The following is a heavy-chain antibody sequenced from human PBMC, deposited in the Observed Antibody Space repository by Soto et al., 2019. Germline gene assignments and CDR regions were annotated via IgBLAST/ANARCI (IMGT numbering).Heavy chain of an antibody. CDR1: GGSISSGGYY. CDR3: ARKGGYSYGYYYYYYYGMDV. D-gene: IGHD5-18*01. J-gene: IGHJ6*02. CDR2: IYYSGST. Sequence: SETLSLTCTVSGGSISSGGYYWSWIRQHPGKGLEWIGYIYYSGSTYYNPSLKSRVTISVDTSKNQFSLKLSSVTAADTAVYYCARKGGYSYGYYYYYYYGMDVWGQGTTVT. V-gene: IGHV4-31*03.